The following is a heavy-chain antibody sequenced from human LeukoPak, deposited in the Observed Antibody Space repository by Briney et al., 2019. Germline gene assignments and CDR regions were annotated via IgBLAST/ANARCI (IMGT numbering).Heavy chain of an antibody. CDR3: AKDDLSEGYYYYYYMDV. CDR2: IRHEGSNT. D-gene: IGHD3/OR15-3a*01. CDR1: GFTFSNYG. Sequence: QTGRSLRLSCAASGFTFSNYGMHWVRQAPGKGLEWVASIRHEGSNTYYADSVKGRFTISRDNSKNTLYLQVNSLRAEDTAVYYCAKDDLSEGYYYYYYMDVWGKGTTVTVS. V-gene: IGHV3-30*02. J-gene: IGHJ6*03.